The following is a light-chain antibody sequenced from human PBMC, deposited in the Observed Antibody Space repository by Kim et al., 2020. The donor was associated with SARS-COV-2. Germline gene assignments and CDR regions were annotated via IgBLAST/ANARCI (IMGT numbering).Light chain of an antibody. CDR1: PGIGRD. Sequence: ASVGDTVPITRRASPGIGRDLAWYQPKPGTAPTLLIFLTSKLHTGVPSRFRGSRSGADFTLTITSLQPEDFATYYCLQDYDFPWTFGQGTKVDIK. CDR3: LQDYDFPWT. CDR2: LTS. J-gene: IGKJ1*01. V-gene: IGKV1-6*01.